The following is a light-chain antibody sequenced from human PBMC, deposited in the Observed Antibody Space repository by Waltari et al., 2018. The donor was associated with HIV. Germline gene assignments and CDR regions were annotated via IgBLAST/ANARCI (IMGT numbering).Light chain of an antibody. J-gene: IGLJ3*02. CDR1: TSIIGTTF. V-gene: IGLV1-51*01. CDR3: GTWDNSLSAWV. Sequence: QSVLTQPPSVSAAPGQKVPISCSGTTSIIGTTFLSWYQQFPGTAPKLLIYDNNKRPSGIPDRFSGSRSGTSATLGITGLQTGDEAEYYCGTWDNSLSAWVFGGGTKVTVL. CDR2: DNN.